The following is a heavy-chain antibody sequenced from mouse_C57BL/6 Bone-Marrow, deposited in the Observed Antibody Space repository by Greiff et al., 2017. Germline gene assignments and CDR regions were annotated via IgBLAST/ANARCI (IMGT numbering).Heavy chain of an antibody. Sequence: EVMLVESGGGLVKPGGSLKLSCAASGFTFSDYGMHWVRQAPEKGLEWVAYISSGSSTIYYADTVKGRFTISSDNAKNTLFLQMTSLRSEDTAMYYCARIGTWYFDVWGTGTTVTVSS. CDR2: ISSGSSTI. CDR1: GFTFSDYG. V-gene: IGHV5-17*01. J-gene: IGHJ1*03. CDR3: ARIGTWYFDV. D-gene: IGHD4-1*01.